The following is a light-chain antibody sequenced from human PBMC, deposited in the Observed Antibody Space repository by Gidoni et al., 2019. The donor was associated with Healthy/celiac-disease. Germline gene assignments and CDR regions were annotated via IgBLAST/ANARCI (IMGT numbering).Light chain of an antibody. Sequence: EFFLPHPPATLSLSPGERATLSCRASQSVSSYLAWYQQKPGQAPRLLIYDASNRATGIPARFSGSGSGTDFTLTISSLEPEDFAVYYCQQRSNWPPLTFXGXTKVEIK. CDR2: DAS. V-gene: IGKV3-11*01. CDR1: QSVSSY. J-gene: IGKJ4*01. CDR3: QQRSNWPPLT.